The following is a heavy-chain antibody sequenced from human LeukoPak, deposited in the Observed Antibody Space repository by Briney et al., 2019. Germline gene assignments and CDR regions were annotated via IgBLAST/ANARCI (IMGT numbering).Heavy chain of an antibody. CDR1: GYTFTSYG. V-gene: IGHV1-18*01. D-gene: IGHD3-10*01. J-gene: IGHJ6*03. CDR2: ISGYNGNT. Sequence: ASVKVSCKASGYTFTSYGISWVRQAPGQGLEWMGWISGYNGNTNYAQKLQGRVTMTTDTSTSTAYMELRSLRSDDTAVYYCARGETRGVIKHYYYYYMDVWGKGTTVTVSS. CDR3: ARGETRGVIKHYYYYYMDV.